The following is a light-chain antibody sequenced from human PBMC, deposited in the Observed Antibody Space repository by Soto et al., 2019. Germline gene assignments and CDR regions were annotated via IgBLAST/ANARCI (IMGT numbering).Light chain of an antibody. V-gene: IGLV3-21*02. CDR1: NIGYKS. CDR3: EVWERSRDHGHV. J-gene: IGLJ1*01. Sequence: SYELTQSPSVSVAPGQTARITCGGDNIGYKSVHWYQQKPGQAPVLVVSDDSDRPSGIPERFSGSNSGNVATLTITRVEAGDDAACYGEVWERSRDHGHVLGPGTMVTAL. CDR2: DDS.